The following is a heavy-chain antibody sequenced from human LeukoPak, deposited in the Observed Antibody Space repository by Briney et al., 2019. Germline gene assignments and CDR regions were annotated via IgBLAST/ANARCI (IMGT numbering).Heavy chain of an antibody. V-gene: IGHV4-59*01. Sequence: SETLSLTCTVSGGSISSYYWSWIRQPPGKGLEWIGYIYYSGSTNYNPSLKSRVTISVDTSKNQFSLKLRSVTAADTAVYYCARGVVIEYYDSSGYYYYFDYWGQGTLVTVSS. D-gene: IGHD3-22*01. CDR3: ARGVVIEYYDSSGYYYYFDY. CDR1: GGSISSYY. CDR2: IYYSGST. J-gene: IGHJ4*02.